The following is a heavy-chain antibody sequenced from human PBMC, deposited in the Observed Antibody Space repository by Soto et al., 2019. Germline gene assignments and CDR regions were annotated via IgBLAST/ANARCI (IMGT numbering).Heavy chain of an antibody. CDR2: ISYDGSNK. Sequence: PGWSLRLSCAASGFTFTRYGMHWVRQAPGKGLEWVAVISYDGSNKYYADSVKGRFTISRDNSKNTLYLQMNSLRTEDTAVYYCAKPSCTNGVCYTGVAVGIDYWGQGSLVTVSA. D-gene: IGHD2-8*01. CDR3: AKPSCTNGVCYTGVAVGIDY. J-gene: IGHJ4*02. CDR1: GFTFTRYG. V-gene: IGHV3-30*18.